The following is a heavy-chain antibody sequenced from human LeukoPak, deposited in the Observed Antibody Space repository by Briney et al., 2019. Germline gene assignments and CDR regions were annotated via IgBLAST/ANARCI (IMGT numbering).Heavy chain of an antibody. CDR2: IKQDGSEK. D-gene: IGHD3-3*01. V-gene: IGHV3-7*01. Sequence: PGGSLRLSCAASGFTFSSYWVSWVRQAPGKGLEWVANIKQDGSEKYYVDSVKGRFTISRDNAKNSLYLQMNSLRAEDTAVYYCARDLRFLEWLLFDYWGQGTLVTVSS. CDR1: GFTFSSYW. CDR3: ARDLRFLEWLLFDY. J-gene: IGHJ4*02.